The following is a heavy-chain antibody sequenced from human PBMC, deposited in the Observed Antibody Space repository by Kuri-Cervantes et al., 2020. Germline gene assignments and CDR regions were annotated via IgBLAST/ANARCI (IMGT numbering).Heavy chain of an antibody. J-gene: IGHJ4*02. V-gene: IGHV4-61*01. D-gene: IGHD5-12*01. Sequence: SETLSLTCTVSGGSVSSGSYYWSWIRQPPGKGLEWIGEINHSGSTNYNPSLKSRVTISVDMSKNQFSLQLRSVTAADTAVYYCGRGYEDAAIDYWGQGTLVTVSS. CDR1: GGSVSSGSYY. CDR2: INHSGST. CDR3: GRGYEDAAIDY.